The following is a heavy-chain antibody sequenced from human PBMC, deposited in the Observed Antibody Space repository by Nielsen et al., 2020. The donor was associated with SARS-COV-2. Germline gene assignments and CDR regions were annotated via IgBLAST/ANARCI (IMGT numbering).Heavy chain of an antibody. CDR1: GFTFDDYA. CDR2: ISWNSGSI. V-gene: IGHV3-9*01. CDR3: ATLAAADPYYYGMDV. D-gene: IGHD6-13*01. J-gene: IGHJ6*02. Sequence: GGSLRLSCAASGFTFDDYAMHWVRQAPGKGLEWVSGISWNSGSIGYADSVKGRFTISRDNAKNSLYLQMNSLRAEDTALYYCATLAAADPYYYGMDVWGQGTTVTVSS.